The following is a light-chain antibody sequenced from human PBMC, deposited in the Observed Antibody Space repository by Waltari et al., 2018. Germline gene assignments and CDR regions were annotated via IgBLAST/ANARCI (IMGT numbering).Light chain of an antibody. Sequence: QSVLTQPPSASGTPGQRVTISCSGRRSHLGSHTVNWYQQLPGTAPKLLIYSNNQRPSGVPDRFSGSKSGTSASLAISGLQSEDEADYYCAAWDDSLNGWVFGGGTKLTVL. CDR3: AAWDDSLNGWV. CDR2: SNN. CDR1: RSHLGSHT. V-gene: IGLV1-44*01. J-gene: IGLJ3*02.